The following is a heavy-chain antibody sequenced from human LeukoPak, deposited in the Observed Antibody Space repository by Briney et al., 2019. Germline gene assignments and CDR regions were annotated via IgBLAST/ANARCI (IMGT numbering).Heavy chain of an antibody. CDR2: ISHDGSNI. D-gene: IGHD2-21*01. J-gene: IGHJ5*02. CDR1: GFTFSSYA. CDR3: AKDPYRVVVATGNYLDP. Sequence: GGSLRLSCAASGFTFSSYAMSWVRQAPGKGLEWVAVISHDGSNIHYGDSVKGRFTISRDNSKNTLYLQMNSLRVEDTAVYYCAKDPYRVVVATGNYLDPWGQGTLVTVSA. V-gene: IGHV3-30*18.